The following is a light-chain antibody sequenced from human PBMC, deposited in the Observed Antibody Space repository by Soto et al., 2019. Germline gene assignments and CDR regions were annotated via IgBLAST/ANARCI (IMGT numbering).Light chain of an antibody. Sequence: QSALTQPASVSGSPGQSITISCIGTNSDVGGHTLVSWYQQHPGKAPRPLIYGGSERPSGVSDRFSGSKSGNAASLTISGLQAEDEADYYCCSYAGGRTYVFGTGTKLTVL. CDR2: GGS. CDR1: NSDVGGHTL. CDR3: CSYAGGRTYV. V-gene: IGLV2-23*01. J-gene: IGLJ1*01.